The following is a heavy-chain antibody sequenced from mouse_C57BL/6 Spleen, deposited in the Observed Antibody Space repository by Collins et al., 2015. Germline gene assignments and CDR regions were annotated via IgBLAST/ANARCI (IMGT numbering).Heavy chain of an antibody. CDR2: INPNNGGT. CDR3: ARRGFTTVVPRGYFDV. D-gene: IGHD1-1*01. Sequence: EDILEWIGDINPNNGGTSCNQKFKGKATLTVDTSSSTAYMELRSLTSEDSAVYYCARRGFTTVVPRGYFDVWGTGTTVTVSS. J-gene: IGHJ1*03. V-gene: IGHV1-26*01.